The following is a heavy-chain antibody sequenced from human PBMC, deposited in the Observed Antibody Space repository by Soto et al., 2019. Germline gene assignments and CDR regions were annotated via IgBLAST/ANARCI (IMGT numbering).Heavy chain of an antibody. CDR2: ISYDGSNK. J-gene: IGHJ4*02. CDR3: ARGGGTPTVTTIGY. D-gene: IGHD4-17*01. Sequence: QVQLVESGGGVVQPGRSLRLSCAASGFTFSSYAMHWVRQAPGKGLEWVAVISYDGSNKYYADSVKGRFTISRDNSKNTLYLQMNSLRAEDTAVYYCARGGGTPTVTTIGYWGQGTLVTVSS. CDR1: GFTFSSYA. V-gene: IGHV3-30-3*01.